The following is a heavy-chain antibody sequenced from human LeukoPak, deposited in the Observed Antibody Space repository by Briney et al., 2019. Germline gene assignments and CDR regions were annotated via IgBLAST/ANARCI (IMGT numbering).Heavy chain of an antibody. Sequence: SETLSLTCTVSGGSISTYCWSWIRQPPGKGLEWIGYIYSSGSTNYNPSLKSRVTISVDTSKNQFSLKLSSVTAADTAVYYCARQREYYESSGYYSFDYWGQGTLVTVSS. CDR1: GGSISTYC. D-gene: IGHD3-22*01. J-gene: IGHJ4*02. V-gene: IGHV4-59*08. CDR3: ARQREYYESSGYYSFDY. CDR2: IYSSGST.